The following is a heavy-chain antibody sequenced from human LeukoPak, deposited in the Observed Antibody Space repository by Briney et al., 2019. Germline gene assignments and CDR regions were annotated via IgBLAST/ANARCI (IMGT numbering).Heavy chain of an antibody. J-gene: IGHJ4*02. CDR2: ITSTGSDT. Sequence: GGSLRLSCAGSGFTFGSYEMNWVRQAPGRGLEWVSFITSTGSDTYYADSVKGRFTISRDNAKNSLYLQMNSLRAEDTAVYYCARVGYYDSSGQELDYWGQGTLVTVSS. V-gene: IGHV3-48*03. CDR3: ARVGYYDSSGQELDY. D-gene: IGHD3-22*01. CDR1: GFTFGSYE.